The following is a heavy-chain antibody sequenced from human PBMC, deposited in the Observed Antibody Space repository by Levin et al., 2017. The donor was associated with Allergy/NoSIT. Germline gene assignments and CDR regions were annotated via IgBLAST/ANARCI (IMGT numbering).Heavy chain of an antibody. J-gene: IGHJ4*02. CDR2: IYLDDDK. Sequence: QSGPTLVKPTQTLTLTCTFSGFSLSTSGVGVGWIRPPPGKALEWLALIYLDDDKRYSPSLKSRLTITKDTSKNQVVLTMTNMDPVDTATYYGAHSKYSSSWGLPFDYWGQGTLVTVSS. V-gene: IGHV2-5*02. D-gene: IGHD6-13*01. CDR1: GFSLSTSGVG. CDR3: AHSKYSSSWGLPFDY.